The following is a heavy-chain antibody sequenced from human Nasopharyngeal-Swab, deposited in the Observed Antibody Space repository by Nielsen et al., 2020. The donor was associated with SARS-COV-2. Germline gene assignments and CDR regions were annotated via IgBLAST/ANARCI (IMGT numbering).Heavy chain of an antibody. D-gene: IGHD4-17*01. CDR1: GFTVSSNY. Sequence: GGSLRLSCAASGFTVSSNYMSWVRQAPGKGLEWVSVIYSGGSTYYADSVKGRFTISRDNSKNTLHLQMNSLRAEDTAVYYCARAISTVHYYYYMDVWGKGTTVTVSS. CDR3: ARAISTVHYYYYMDV. J-gene: IGHJ6*03. V-gene: IGHV3-53*01. CDR2: IYSGGST.